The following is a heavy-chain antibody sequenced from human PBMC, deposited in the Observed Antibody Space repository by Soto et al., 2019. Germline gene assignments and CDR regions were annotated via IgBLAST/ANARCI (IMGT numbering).Heavy chain of an antibody. J-gene: IGHJ4*02. CDR3: ARAYSYIYY. Sequence: PGGSLRLSCAASGFTFSSYAMHWVHQAPGKGLEWVAVISYDGSNKYYADSVKGRFTISRDNSKNTLYLQMNSLGAEDTAVYYCARAYSYIYYWGQGALVTVSS. D-gene: IGHD4-4*01. CDR2: ISYDGSNK. V-gene: IGHV3-30-3*01. CDR1: GFTFSSYA.